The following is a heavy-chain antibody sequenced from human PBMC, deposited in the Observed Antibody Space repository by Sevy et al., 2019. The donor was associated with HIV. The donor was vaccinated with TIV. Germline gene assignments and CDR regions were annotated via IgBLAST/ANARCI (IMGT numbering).Heavy chain of an antibody. J-gene: IGHJ4*02. Sequence: GGSLRLSCAASGFTFSSYAMSWVRQAPGKGLEWVSGISGSGGRTYYADSVKGRFTISRDNSKNTLYLQMKSLRAEETAVYYCANLGTSYYESSSYYYQAPFDYWGQGTLVTVSS. D-gene: IGHD3-22*01. CDR3: ANLGTSYYESSSYYYQAPFDY. CDR1: GFTFSSYA. V-gene: IGHV3-23*01. CDR2: ISGSGGRT.